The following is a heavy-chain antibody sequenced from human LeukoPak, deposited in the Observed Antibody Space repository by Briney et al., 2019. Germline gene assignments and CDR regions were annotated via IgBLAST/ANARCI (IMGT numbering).Heavy chain of an antibody. J-gene: IGHJ6*02. CDR2: ISGSGGST. V-gene: IGHV3-23*01. Sequence: GGSLRLSCAASGFTFSSYAMSWVRQAPGKGLEWVSAISGSGGSTYYADSVKGRFTISRDNSKNTLYLQMNSLRAEDTAVYYCAKDLDYGGYDGYYYYGMDVWGQGTTVTVSS. D-gene: IGHD4-17*01. CDR1: GFTFSSYA. CDR3: AKDLDYGGYDGYYYYGMDV.